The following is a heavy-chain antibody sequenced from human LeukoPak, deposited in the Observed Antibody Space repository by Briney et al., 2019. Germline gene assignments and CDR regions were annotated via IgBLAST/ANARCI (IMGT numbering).Heavy chain of an antibody. CDR3: ARDKIEGPTKLDY. Sequence: GGSLRLSCAASGFTVITNDMTWVRQAPGKGLEWVSVLYSDGNTKYADSVQGRFTISRDNSKNTLYLEMNSLRAEDTAVYYCARDKIEGPTKLDYWGQGTLVTVSS. CDR1: GFTVITND. V-gene: IGHV3-53*01. J-gene: IGHJ4*02. CDR2: LYSDGNT. D-gene: IGHD1-1*01.